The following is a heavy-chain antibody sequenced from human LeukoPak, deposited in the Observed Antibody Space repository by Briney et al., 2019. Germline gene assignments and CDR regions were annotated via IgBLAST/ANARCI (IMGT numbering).Heavy chain of an antibody. CDR3: AKGSGGGMYYFDY. CDR2: ISGGGDGI. CDR1: AFTFSGYA. J-gene: IGHJ4*01. D-gene: IGHD3-10*01. Sequence: GGSLRLSCAASAFTFSGYAMNWVRQAPGEGLEWVSVISGGGDGIYYADSVKGRFTISRDNSKNTLYLQMNSLRAEDTAVYYCAKGSGGGMYYFDYWGHGTLVTVSS. V-gene: IGHV3-23*01.